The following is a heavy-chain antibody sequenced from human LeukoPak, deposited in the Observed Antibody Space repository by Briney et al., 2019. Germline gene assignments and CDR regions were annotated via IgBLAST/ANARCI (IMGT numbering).Heavy chain of an antibody. CDR2: ISTTTSTI. CDR1: GFTFSSYS. D-gene: IGHD2-21*02. J-gene: IGHJ3*02. Sequence: GGSLRLPCAVSGFTFSSYSMNWVRQAPGKGLEWLSYISTTTSTIYYADSVKGRFTISRDNAKNSLYLQMNSLRAEDTAVYYCARDIVAYCGGDCYGAFDIWGQGTMVTVSS. V-gene: IGHV3-48*04. CDR3: ARDIVAYCGGDCYGAFDI.